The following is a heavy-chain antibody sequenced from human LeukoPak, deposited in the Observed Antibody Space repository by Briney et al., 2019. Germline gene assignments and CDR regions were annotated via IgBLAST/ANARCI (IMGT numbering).Heavy chain of an antibody. CDR3: ARKLRHDY. CDR2: ITAYNGNT. Sequence: ASVKVSCKASGYTFASHGISWVRQAPGHGLEWMGWITAYNGNTNYAQKLQGRVTMTTDTSTNTAYMELRSLRSDDTAVYYCARKLRHDYWDQGTLVTVSS. CDR1: GYTFASHG. V-gene: IGHV1-18*04. J-gene: IGHJ4*02.